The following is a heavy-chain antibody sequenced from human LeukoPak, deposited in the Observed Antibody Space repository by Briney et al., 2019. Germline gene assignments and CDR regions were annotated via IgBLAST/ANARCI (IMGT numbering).Heavy chain of an antibody. Sequence: GPLRLSCPAPGFPLISYAMSWARRAPGKGLEGVSAINGSGGSTYYADSVKGRFTISRDNSKNTLYLQMNSLRAEDTAVYYCAKEAVDSSSWYVRDYWGQGTLVTVSS. J-gene: IGHJ4*02. CDR3: AKEAVDSSSWYVRDY. CDR1: GFPLISYA. V-gene: IGHV3-23*01. D-gene: IGHD6-13*01. CDR2: INGSGGST.